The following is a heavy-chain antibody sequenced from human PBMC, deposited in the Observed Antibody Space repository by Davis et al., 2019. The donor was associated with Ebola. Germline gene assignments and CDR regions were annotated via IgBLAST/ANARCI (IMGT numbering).Heavy chain of an antibody. V-gene: IGHV3-73*01. CDR2: IRSKANSYAT. D-gene: IGHD4-17*01. Sequence: GGSLRLSCAASGFTFSDYYMSWIRQASGKGLEWVGRIRSKANSYATAYAASVKGRFTISRDDSKNTAYLQMNSLKTEDTAVYYCTANDYGDYGVDYWGQGTLVTVSS. J-gene: IGHJ4*02. CDR1: GFTFSDYY. CDR3: TANDYGDYGVDY.